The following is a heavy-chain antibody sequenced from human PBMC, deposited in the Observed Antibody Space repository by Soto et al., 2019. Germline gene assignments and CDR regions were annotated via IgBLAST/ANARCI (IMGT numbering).Heavy chain of an antibody. Sequence: QVQLVQSGAEVKKPGASEKVSCKASGYTFTKYGFTWVRQAPGQGLEWMGWISGYNGNTNYAQKFQDRVTMTTDTSTSTAYMELSSLRSDDTAVYYCARDLNIVLKGLRYYFDYWGQGTLVTVSS. D-gene: IGHD2-8*01. J-gene: IGHJ4*02. V-gene: IGHV1-18*01. CDR3: ARDLNIVLKGLRYYFDY. CDR2: ISGYNGNT. CDR1: GYTFTKYG.